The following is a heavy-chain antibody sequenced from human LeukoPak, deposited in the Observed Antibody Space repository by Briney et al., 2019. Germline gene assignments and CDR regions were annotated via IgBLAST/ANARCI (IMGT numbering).Heavy chain of an antibody. CDR1: GFTFDDYA. J-gene: IGHJ4*02. Sequence: QPGRSLRLSCAASGFTFDDYAMHWVRQAPGKGLEWVSGISWNSGSIGYADSVKGRLTISRDNAKNSLYLQMNSLRAEDTALYYCAKADDGYATSFSYDWGQGTLVTVSS. D-gene: IGHD2-2*01. CDR2: ISWNSGSI. CDR3: AKADDGYATSFSYD. V-gene: IGHV3-9*01.